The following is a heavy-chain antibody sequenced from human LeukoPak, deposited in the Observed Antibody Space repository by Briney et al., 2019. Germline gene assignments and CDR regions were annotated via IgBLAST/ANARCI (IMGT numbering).Heavy chain of an antibody. CDR2: IYYSRST. J-gene: IGHJ4*02. Sequence: SETLSLTCTVSGDSISSSTYYWGWIRQPPGKGLEWIGSIYYSRSTYYNPSLESRVTISVDTSKNQFSLKLSSVTAADTAVYYCASPDTTMVKDYWGQGTLVTVSS. D-gene: IGHD5-18*01. CDR1: GDSISSSTYY. V-gene: IGHV4-39*01. CDR3: ASPDTTMVKDY.